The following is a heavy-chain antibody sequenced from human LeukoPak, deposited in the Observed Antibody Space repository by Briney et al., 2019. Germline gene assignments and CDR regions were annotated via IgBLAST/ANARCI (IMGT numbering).Heavy chain of an antibody. CDR2: IYSGGWT. Sequence: GGSLRLSCAASGFIFSSYGMHWVRQAPGKGLEWVSVIYSGGWTNYADSVKGRFTISRDNSKNTLYLQMNSLRAEDTAVYYCARPAGYGDYAFDYWGQGTLVTVSS. J-gene: IGHJ4*02. CDR3: ARPAGYGDYAFDY. D-gene: IGHD4-17*01. CDR1: GFIFSSYG. V-gene: IGHV3-66*04.